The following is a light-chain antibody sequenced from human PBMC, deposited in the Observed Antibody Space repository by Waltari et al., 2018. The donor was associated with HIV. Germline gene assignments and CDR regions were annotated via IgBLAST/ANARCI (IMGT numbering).Light chain of an antibody. CDR3: AAWDDSLSGSYV. Sequence: QSVLTQPPSASGTPGQRVIVSCSGSSFNIGRNFVSWYQQLPGTAPKVLIFRDNPRPSGVPDRFSGSKSGASASLAISGLRSEDEADYYCAAWDDSLSGSYVFGPGTKVTVL. V-gene: IGLV1-47*01. J-gene: IGLJ1*01. CDR1: SFNIGRNF. CDR2: RDN.